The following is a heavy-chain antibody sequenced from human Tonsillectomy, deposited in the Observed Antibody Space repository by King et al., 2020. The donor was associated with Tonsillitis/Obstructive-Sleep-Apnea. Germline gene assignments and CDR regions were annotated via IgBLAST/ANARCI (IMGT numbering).Heavy chain of an antibody. CDR1: GGSISSYY. J-gene: IGHJ4*02. CDR3: ASARSLSGSYRFDY. D-gene: IGHD1-26*01. Sequence: QLQESGPGLVKPSETLSLTCTVSGGSISSYYWSWIRQPPGKGLEWIGYIYYSGSTNYNPSLKSRVTISVDTSKNQFSLKLSSVTAADTAVYYCASARSLSGSYRFDYWGQGTLVTVSS. CDR2: IYYSGST. V-gene: IGHV4-59*01.